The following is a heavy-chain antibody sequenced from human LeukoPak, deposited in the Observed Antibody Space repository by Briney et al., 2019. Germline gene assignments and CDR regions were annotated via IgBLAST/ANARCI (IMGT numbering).Heavy chain of an antibody. Sequence: SEALSLTCTVSGGSIISNYWTWMRQPPGKGLEWIGYFYYSGSTTYNPSLKSRVTISVDTSKNQFSLKLSSVTAADTAIYYFARHEGVRGFYPLDYWGQGTLVTVSS. J-gene: IGHJ4*02. D-gene: IGHD3-10*01. CDR1: GGSIISNY. CDR3: ARHEGVRGFYPLDY. V-gene: IGHV4-59*08. CDR2: FYYSGST.